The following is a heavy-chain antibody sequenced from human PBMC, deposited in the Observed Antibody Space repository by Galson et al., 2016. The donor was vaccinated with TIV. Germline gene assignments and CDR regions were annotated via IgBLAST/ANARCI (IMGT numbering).Heavy chain of an antibody. V-gene: IGHV3-11*01. CDR3: ARYSGKSYAMDV. J-gene: IGHJ6*02. CDR1: GFTLSDYY. D-gene: IGHD1-26*01. CDR2: ITYSGSSK. Sequence: SLRLSCAASGFTLSDYYMSWIRQAPGRGPEWLSYITYSGSSKYGADSMKGRLTISRDIAKNSMYLDINTLRVEDTAVYYCARYSGKSYAMDVWGQGTTVTVSS.